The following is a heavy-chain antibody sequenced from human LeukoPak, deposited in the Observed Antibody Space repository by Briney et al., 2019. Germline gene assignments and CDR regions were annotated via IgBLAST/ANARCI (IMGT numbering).Heavy chain of an antibody. V-gene: IGHV3-7*01. CDR2: IKQDGSEK. D-gene: IGHD3-3*01. Sequence: PGGSLRLSCAASGFTFSNCWMTWVRQAPGKGLEWVADIKQDGSEKLYVKSVRGRFTISRDNAKMSLFLQMNSLRAEDTAVYYCARDNGVVHGVYYMDVWGKGTTVTVSS. J-gene: IGHJ6*03. CDR1: GFTFSNCW. CDR3: ARDNGVVHGVYYMDV.